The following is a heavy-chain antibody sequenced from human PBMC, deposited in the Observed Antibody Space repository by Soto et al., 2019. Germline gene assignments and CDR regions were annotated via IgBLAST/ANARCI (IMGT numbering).Heavy chain of an antibody. J-gene: IGHJ6*03. Sequence: PGESLKISCAASGFTFSSYAMHWVRQAPGKGLEWVAVISYDGSNKYYADSVKGRFTISRDDSKNTAYLQMNSLNTEDTAVYYCSRQASDFWSGKPQYYMDVWGKGTTVTVSS. CDR2: ISYDGSNK. D-gene: IGHD3-3*01. CDR3: SRQASDFWSGKPQYYMDV. CDR1: GFTFSSYA. V-gene: IGHV3-30-3*01.